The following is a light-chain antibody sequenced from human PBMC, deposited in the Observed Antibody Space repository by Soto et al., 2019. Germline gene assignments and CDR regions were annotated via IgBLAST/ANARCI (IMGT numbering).Light chain of an antibody. CDR3: CSYAGSSTLV. CDR2: EGS. Sequence: QSVLTXPASVSGSPGQSITISCTGTSSDVGSYNFVSWYQQHPGKAPKLMIYEGSKRPSGVSNRFSGSKSGNTASLTISGLQAEDEADYYCCSYAGSSTLVFGGGTKVTVL. J-gene: IGLJ2*01. V-gene: IGLV2-23*01. CDR1: SSDVGSYNF.